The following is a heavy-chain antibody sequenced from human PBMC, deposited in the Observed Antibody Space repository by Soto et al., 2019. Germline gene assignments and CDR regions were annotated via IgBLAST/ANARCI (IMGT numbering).Heavy chain of an antibody. D-gene: IGHD3-22*01. CDR1: GGSISSSSYY. Sequence: ASETLTLTCTVSGGSISSSSYYWGWIRQPPGKGLEGIGSIYYSGSTYYNPSLKRRVTISVDTSKNQFSLKLSSVTAADTAVYYCARTTYYYDSSGYYYVSSWFDPWGQGTLVTVYS. V-gene: IGHV4-39*01. J-gene: IGHJ5*02. CDR2: IYYSGST. CDR3: ARTTYYYDSSGYYYVSSWFDP.